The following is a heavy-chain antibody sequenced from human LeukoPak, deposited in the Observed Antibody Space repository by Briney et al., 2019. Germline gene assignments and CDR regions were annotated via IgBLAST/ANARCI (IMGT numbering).Heavy chain of an antibody. CDR3: ARLDRNYYYLDV. CDR2: INPTTGVA. Sequence: ASVNVSCKTSGYTFTVHYMNWVRQAPGQGLEWMGRINPTTGVANYAQKFQGRITVTRDTSINTAYMELSSLTSDDTAVYFCARLDRNYYYLDVWGQGTTVTVSS. J-gene: IGHJ6*03. D-gene: IGHD1-1*01. V-gene: IGHV1-2*06. CDR1: GYTFTVHY.